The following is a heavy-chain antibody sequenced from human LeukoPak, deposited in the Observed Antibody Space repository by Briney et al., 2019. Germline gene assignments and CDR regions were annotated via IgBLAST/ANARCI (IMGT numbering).Heavy chain of an antibody. CDR3: ARILDSAWGELGY. D-gene: IGHD6-19*01. CDR2: ISYDGRIK. V-gene: IGHV3-30*03. Sequence: GGSLRLSCAASGFTFSRYGMHWVRQAPGKGLEWVAVISYDGRIKYYVDSVKGRFTVSRDNSKSTLYLQMNSLRAEDTAVYYCARILDSAWGELGYWGQGTLVTVSS. CDR1: GFTFSRYG. J-gene: IGHJ4*02.